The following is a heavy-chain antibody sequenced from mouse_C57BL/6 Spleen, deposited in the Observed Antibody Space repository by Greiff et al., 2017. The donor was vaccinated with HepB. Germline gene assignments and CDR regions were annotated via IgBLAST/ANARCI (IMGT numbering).Heavy chain of an antibody. CDR1: GYTFTSYW. CDR2: IYPGSGST. V-gene: IGHV1-55*01. Sequence: QVQLQQPGAELVKPGASVKMSCKASGYTFTSYWITWVKQRPGQGLEWIGDIYPGSGSTNYYEKFKSKATLTVDTSSSTAYMQLSSLTSEDSAVYYCARKGLDYYGSSGAFAYWGQGTLVTVSA. CDR3: ARKGLDYYGSSGAFAY. J-gene: IGHJ3*01. D-gene: IGHD1-1*01.